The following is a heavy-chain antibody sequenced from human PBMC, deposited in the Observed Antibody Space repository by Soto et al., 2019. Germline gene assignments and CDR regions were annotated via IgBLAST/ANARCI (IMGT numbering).Heavy chain of an antibody. J-gene: IGHJ6*02. Sequence: SETLSLTCTVSGGSISSGVYYWSWLRQHPGKGLEWIGYIYYSGSTYYNPSLKSRVTISVDTSKNQFSLKLSSVTAADTAVYYCASHLYDSPMDVWGQGTTVTVSS. V-gene: IGHV4-31*03. CDR2: IYYSGST. CDR3: ASHLYDSPMDV. D-gene: IGHD3-3*01. CDR1: GGSISSGVYY.